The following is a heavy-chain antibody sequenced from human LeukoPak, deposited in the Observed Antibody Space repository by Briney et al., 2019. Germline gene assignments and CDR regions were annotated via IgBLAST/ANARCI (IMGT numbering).Heavy chain of an antibody. CDR2: ISSSSSYI. J-gene: IGHJ4*02. D-gene: IGHD3-22*01. V-gene: IGHV3-21*01. Sequence: MPGGSLRLSCAASGFTFSSYSMNWVRQAPGKGLEWVSSISSSSSYIYYADSVKGRFTISRDNAKNSLYLQMNSLRAEDTAAYYCARDPGYYDSSGYHGYWGQGTLVTVSS. CDR1: GFTFSSYS. CDR3: ARDPGYYDSSGYHGY.